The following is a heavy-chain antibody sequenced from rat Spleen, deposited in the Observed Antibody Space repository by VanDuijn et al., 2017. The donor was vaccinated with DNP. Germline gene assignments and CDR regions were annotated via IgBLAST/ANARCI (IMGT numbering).Heavy chain of an antibody. CDR3: ATQGQLGITWFAY. D-gene: IGHD1-10*01. CDR1: GFTFSDYY. V-gene: IGHV5S10*01. J-gene: IGHJ3*01. Sequence: EVQLVESGGGLVQPGRSLKLSCAASGFTFSDYYMAWVRQAPKKGLEWVATIIYDGSRTYYRDSVKGRFTISRDNAKRTLYLQMDSLGSEDTATYYCATQGQLGITWFAYWGQGTLVTVSS. CDR2: IIYDGSRT.